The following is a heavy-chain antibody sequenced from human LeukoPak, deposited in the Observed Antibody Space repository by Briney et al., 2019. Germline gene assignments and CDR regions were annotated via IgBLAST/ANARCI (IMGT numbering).Heavy chain of an antibody. CDR3: AKVDSSGWDYFDY. CDR1: GFTFDDYA. D-gene: IGHD6-19*01. CDR2: ISWNSGSI. V-gene: IGHV3-9*01. J-gene: IGHJ4*02. Sequence: PGRSLRLSCAASGFTFDDYAMHWVRQAPGKGLGWVSGISWNSGSIGYADSVKGRFTISRDNAKNSLYLQMNSLRAEDTALYYCAKVDSSGWDYFDYWGQGTLVTVSS.